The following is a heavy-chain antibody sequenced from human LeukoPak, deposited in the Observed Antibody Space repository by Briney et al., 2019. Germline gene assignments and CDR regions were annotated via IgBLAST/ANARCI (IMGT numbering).Heavy chain of an antibody. CDR1: GFTFDDHG. CDR3: AKDLVSSSWDDAFDI. D-gene: IGHD6-13*01. Sequence: GGSLRLSCAASGFTFDDHGMSWVRQAPGKGLEWVSGIKWDGGRTGYADSVKGRFTISRDNSKNTLYLQMNSLRAEDTAVYYCAKDLVSSSWDDAFDIWGQGTMVTVSS. CDR2: IKWDGGRT. J-gene: IGHJ3*02. V-gene: IGHV3-20*04.